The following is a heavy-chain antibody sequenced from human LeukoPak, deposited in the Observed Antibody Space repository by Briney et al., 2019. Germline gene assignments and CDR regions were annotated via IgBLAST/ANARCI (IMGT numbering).Heavy chain of an antibody. J-gene: IGHJ6*02. CDR2: IYYSGST. CDR1: GGSISSSSYY. CDR3: ASHMGYDYVWGSWVDV. D-gene: IGHD3-16*01. V-gene: IGHV4-39*07. Sequence: PSETLSLTCTVSGGSISSSSYYWGWIRQPPGKGLEWIGSIYYSGSTYYNPSLKSRVTISVDTSKNQFSLKLSSVTAADTAVYYCASHMGYDYVWGSWVDVWGQGTTVTVSS.